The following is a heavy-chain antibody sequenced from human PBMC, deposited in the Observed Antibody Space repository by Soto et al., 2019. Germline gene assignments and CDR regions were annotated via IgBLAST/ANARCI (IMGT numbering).Heavy chain of an antibody. CDR1: GGTFSSYA. CDR2: IIPIFGTA. Sequence: SVKVSCKASGGTFSSYAISWVRQAPGQGLEWMGGIIPIFGTANYAQKFQDRVTITADESTSTAYMELSSLRSEDTAVYYCARGPQSHRYVDYCGQGPLVTVSS. J-gene: IGHJ4*02. D-gene: IGHD2-2*01. CDR3: ARGPQSHRYVDY. V-gene: IGHV1-69*13.